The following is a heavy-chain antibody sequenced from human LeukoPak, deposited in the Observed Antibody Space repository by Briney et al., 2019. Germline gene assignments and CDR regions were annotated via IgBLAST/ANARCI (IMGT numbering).Heavy chain of an antibody. CDR3: ARVYYYDSRRIDI. CDR1: GGSVSSDSYY. V-gene: IGHV4-61*01. J-gene: IGHJ3*02. CDR2: IYYSGST. Sequence: SETLSLTCTVSGGSVSSDSYYWSWIRQPPGKGLESIGYIYYSGSTNYNPSLKSRVTISIDTSKNQFSLKLSSVTAADTAVYYCARVYYYDSRRIDIWGQGTMVTVSS. D-gene: IGHD3-22*01.